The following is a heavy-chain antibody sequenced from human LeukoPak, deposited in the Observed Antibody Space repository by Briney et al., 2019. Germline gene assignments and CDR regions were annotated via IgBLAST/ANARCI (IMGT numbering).Heavy chain of an antibody. Sequence: GESLKISCKGSGYRFTSYWIGWVRQMPGKGLEWMGIIYPGDSDTSYSPSFQGQATTSADKSIRTAYLQWSSLKASDTAMYYCARQGYCGGDCYRGFDYWGQGTLVTVSS. V-gene: IGHV5-51*01. D-gene: IGHD2-21*02. CDR2: IYPGDSDT. CDR3: ARQGYCGGDCYRGFDY. J-gene: IGHJ4*02. CDR1: GYRFTSYW.